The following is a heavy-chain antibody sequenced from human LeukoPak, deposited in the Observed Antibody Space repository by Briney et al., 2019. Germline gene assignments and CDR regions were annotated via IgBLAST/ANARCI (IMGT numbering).Heavy chain of an antibody. J-gene: IGHJ6*02. D-gene: IGHD5-12*01. CDR3: ARDRGSGYDTYYYYYGMDV. Sequence: GGSLRLSCAASGFTVSSNYMSWVRQAPGKGLEWVSVIYSGGSTYYADSVKGRFTISRDNSKNTLYLQMNSLRAEDTAVYYCARDRGSGYDTYYYYYGMDVWGQGTTVTVSS. CDR1: GFTVSSNY. V-gene: IGHV3-66*01. CDR2: IYSGGST.